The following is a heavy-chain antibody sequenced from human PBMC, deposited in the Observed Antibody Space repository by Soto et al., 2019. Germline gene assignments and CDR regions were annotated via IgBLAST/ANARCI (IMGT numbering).Heavy chain of an antibody. CDR2: ISYDGSNK. CDR3: ARGGPELYCSSSSCHYRMDV. J-gene: IGHJ6*02. Sequence: GESLKISCAASGFTFSNYAMHWVRQAPGKGLEWVAVISYDGSNKYYADSVKGRFTISRDNSKNTVYLQMNSLRLEGTAVYYCARGGPELYCSSSSCHYRMDVWGLGTTVTVSS. D-gene: IGHD2-2*01. V-gene: IGHV3-30-3*01. CDR1: GFTFSNYA.